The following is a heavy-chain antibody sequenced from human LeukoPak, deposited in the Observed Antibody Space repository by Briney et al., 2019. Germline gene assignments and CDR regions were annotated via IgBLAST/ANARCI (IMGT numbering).Heavy chain of an antibody. CDR2: IYTSGST. J-gene: IGHJ4*02. V-gene: IGHV4-61*02. D-gene: IGHD3-10*01. Sequence: SETLSLTCTVSGGSISSSSYYWSWIRQPAGKGLEWIERIYTSGSTNYNPSLKSRVTMSVDTSKNQFSLKLSSVTAADTAVYYCASMGTYYYGSGSYYAYWGQGTLVTVSS. CDR1: GGSISSSSYY. CDR3: ASMGTYYYGSGSYYAY.